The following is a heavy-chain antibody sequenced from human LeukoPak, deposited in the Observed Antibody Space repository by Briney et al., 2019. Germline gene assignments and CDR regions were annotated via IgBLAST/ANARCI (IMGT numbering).Heavy chain of an antibody. CDR3: ARGLVVAGTRRFDP. CDR2: IYYSGST. D-gene: IGHD1/OR15-1a*01. Sequence: PSETLSLTCTVSGGSISSSSYYWGWIRQPPGKGLEWIGSIYYSGSTYYNPSLKSRVTISVDTSKNQFSLKLSSVTAADTAVYYCARGLVVAGTRRFDPWGQGTLVTVSS. CDR1: GGSISSSSYY. V-gene: IGHV4-39*01. J-gene: IGHJ5*02.